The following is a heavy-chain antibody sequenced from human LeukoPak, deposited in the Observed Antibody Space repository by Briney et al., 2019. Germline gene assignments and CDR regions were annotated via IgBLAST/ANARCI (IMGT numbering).Heavy chain of an antibody. Sequence: ASVKVSCKAFGYTFTSYYMRWVRQAPGQGLEWMGIINPSGGSTSYAQKFQGRVTMTRDTSTSTVYMELSSLRSEDTAVYYCARDAGYCSSTSCYPGGYFDYWGQGTLVTVSS. CDR2: INPSGGST. J-gene: IGHJ4*02. D-gene: IGHD2-2*01. CDR1: GYTFTSYY. V-gene: IGHV1-46*01. CDR3: ARDAGYCSSTSCYPGGYFDY.